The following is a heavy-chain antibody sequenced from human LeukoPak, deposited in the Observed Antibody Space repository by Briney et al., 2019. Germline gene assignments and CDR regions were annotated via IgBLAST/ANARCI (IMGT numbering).Heavy chain of an antibody. V-gene: IGHV3-23*01. CDR3: ALNSEGRGSRYGMDV. Sequence: SGGPLRLSCAASGLTFSTYAMSWVRQAPGKGLEWVSAISGSGVGTYYADSVKGRFTISRDNSKSTLYLQMSSLRADDTALYYCALNSEGRGSRYGMDVWGQGTTVTVSS. CDR2: ISGSGVGT. D-gene: IGHD1-26*01. J-gene: IGHJ6*02. CDR1: GLTFSTYA.